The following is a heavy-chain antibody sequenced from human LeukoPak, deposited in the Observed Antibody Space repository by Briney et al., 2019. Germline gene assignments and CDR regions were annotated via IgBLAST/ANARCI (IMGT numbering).Heavy chain of an antibody. D-gene: IGHD3-22*01. V-gene: IGHV3-66*01. CDR2: ISGVGST. CDR1: GFAVSNNY. Sequence: GGSLRLSCAASGFAVSNNYMSWVRQAPGKGLEWVSSISGVGSTSYAASVKGRFTISRDNARSTLYLLMDSLRAEDTAVYYCARSGYYHDSSGSSSWGQGTLVTVSS. CDR3: ARSGYYHDSSGSSS. J-gene: IGHJ5*02.